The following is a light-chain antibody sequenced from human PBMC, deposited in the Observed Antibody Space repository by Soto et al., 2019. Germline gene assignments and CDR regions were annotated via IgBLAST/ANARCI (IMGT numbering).Light chain of an antibody. J-gene: IGLJ3*02. CDR1: SSDGGGYNY. CDR3: SSYTSSGTRV. CDR2: DVS. Sequence: QSALTQPASVSGSPGQSITISCTGTSSDGGGYNYVSWYQQHPGKAPKLIIYDVSNRPSGVSNRFSGSKSGNTASLIISGLQTEDEADYSCSSYTSSGTRVFGGGTKLTVL. V-gene: IGLV2-14*01.